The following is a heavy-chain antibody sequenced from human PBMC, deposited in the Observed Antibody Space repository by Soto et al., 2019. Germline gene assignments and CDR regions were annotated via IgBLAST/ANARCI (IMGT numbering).Heavy chain of an antibody. CDR1: GFTFRWFG. V-gene: IGHV3-30*03. CDR2: ISYDGSNK. J-gene: IGHJ6*02. CDR3: ASLSSSGNYYYYGMDV. D-gene: IGHD6-6*01. Sequence: GGSLRLSCAGSGFTFRWFGMNWVRQAPGKGLEWVAVISYDGSNKYYADSVKGRFTISRDNSKNTLYLQMNSLRAEDTAVYYCASLSSSGNYYYYGMDVWGQGTTVTVSS.